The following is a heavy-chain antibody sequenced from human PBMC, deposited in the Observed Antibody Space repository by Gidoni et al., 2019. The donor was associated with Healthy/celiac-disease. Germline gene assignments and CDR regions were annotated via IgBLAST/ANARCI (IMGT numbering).Heavy chain of an antibody. V-gene: IGHV3-74*01. CDR2: INSDGSST. Sequence: EVQLVESVGGLVQPGGSLRLSCAAYGFTFISYWMHWVRQAPGKGLVWVSSINSDGSSTSYADSVKGRFTISRDNAKNTLYLQMNSLRAEDTAVYYCARVWVVPAAIRGWYFDLWGRGTLVTVSS. CDR1: GFTFISYW. CDR3: ARVWVVPAAIRGWYFDL. J-gene: IGHJ2*01. D-gene: IGHD2-2*02.